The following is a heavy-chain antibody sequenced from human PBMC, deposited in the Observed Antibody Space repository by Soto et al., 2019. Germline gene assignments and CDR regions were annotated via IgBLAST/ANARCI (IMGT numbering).Heavy chain of an antibody. Sequence: LRLSCAASGFTFSSYGMHWVRQAPGKGLEWVAVISYDGSNKYYADSVKGRFTISRDNSKNTLYLQMNSLRAEDTAVYYCAKDRVTIVRGVLVWGQGTTVTVSS. CDR3: AKDRVTIVRGVLV. V-gene: IGHV3-30*18. J-gene: IGHJ6*02. CDR2: ISYDGSNK. CDR1: GFTFSSYG. D-gene: IGHD3-10*01.